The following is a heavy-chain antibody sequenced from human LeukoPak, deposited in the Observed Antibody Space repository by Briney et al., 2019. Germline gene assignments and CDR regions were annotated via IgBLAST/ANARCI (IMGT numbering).Heavy chain of an antibody. Sequence: GGSLRLSCAASGFTFSSYAMSWVRQAPGKGLEWVSAISGSGGSTYYADSVKGRFTISRDNSKNTLYLQMNSLRAEDTAVYYCAKAPVYYYDSSGYPRWFDPWGQGTLVTVSS. CDR3: AKAPVYYYDSSGYPRWFDP. V-gene: IGHV3-23*01. CDR2: ISGSGGST. J-gene: IGHJ5*02. D-gene: IGHD3-22*01. CDR1: GFTFSSYA.